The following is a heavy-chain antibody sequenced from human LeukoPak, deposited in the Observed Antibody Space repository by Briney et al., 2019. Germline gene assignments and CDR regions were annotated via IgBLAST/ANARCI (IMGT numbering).Heavy chain of an antibody. CDR3: AHLCNFWSGTLHRCRRRFDY. D-gene: IGHD3-3*01. CDR1: GFTFSNYA. J-gene: IGHJ4*02. CDR2: ISGSGGST. Sequence: PGGSLRLSCAASGFTFSNYAMSWVRQAPGKGLEWVSAISGSGGSTYYADSVKGRFTISRDNSKNTLYLQMNSLRAEDTAVYYCAHLCNFWSGTLHRCRRRFDYWGQGTLVTVSS. V-gene: IGHV3-23*01.